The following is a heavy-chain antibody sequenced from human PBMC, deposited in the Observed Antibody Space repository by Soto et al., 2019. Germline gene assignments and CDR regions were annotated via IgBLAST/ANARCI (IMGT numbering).Heavy chain of an antibody. Sequence: SVKVSCKASGGTFSSYAIIWVRQAPGQGLEWMGGIIPIFGTANYAQKFQGRVTITADESTSTAYMELSSLRSEDTAVYYCARDRTRRDGYNGDAFDIWGQGTMVTVSS. CDR1: GGTFSSYA. J-gene: IGHJ3*02. V-gene: IGHV1-69*13. CDR3: ARDRTRRDGYNGDAFDI. CDR2: IIPIFGTA. D-gene: IGHD5-12*01.